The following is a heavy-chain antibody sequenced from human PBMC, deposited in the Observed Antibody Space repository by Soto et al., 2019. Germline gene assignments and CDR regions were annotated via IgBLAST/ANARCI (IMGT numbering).Heavy chain of an antibody. Sequence: QVHLVQSGGEVKKPGASVIVSCKTSGYNLSTYTINWVRQAPGHGLEWIGWISAKNGNTYYPRKFHGRVTVTMDPSTNTSYMAVRNLRSDDTAVYYCASGYFDHFFDFWGQGTLVTVSS. J-gene: IGHJ4*02. CDR3: ASGYFDHFFDF. CDR2: ISAKNGNT. CDR1: GYNLSTYT. D-gene: IGHD3-22*01. V-gene: IGHV1-18*04.